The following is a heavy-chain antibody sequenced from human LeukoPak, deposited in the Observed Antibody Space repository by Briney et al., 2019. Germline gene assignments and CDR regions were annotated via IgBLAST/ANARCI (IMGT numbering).Heavy chain of an antibody. V-gene: IGHV4-39*07. D-gene: IGHD5-24*01. J-gene: IGHJ5*02. CDR3: ARVATDNWFDP. Sequence: SETMSLTCTVSGGSISSSSYYWGWIRQPPGKGLEWIGSIYYSGSTYYNPSLKSRVTISVDTSKNQFSLKLSSVTAADTAVYYCARVATDNWFDPWGQGTLVTVSS. CDR1: GGSISSSSYY. CDR2: IYYSGST.